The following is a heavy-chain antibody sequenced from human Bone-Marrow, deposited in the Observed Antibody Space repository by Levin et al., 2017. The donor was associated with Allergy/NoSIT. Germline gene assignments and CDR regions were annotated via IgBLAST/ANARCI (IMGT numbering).Heavy chain of an antibody. Sequence: GESLKISCAASGFTFSTYGMHWVRQAPDKGLEWVAVISYDGTDKDYADSVKGRFTISRDNSKNTMYLHMNSLTTEDTAVYYCAILRIHYFDDWGQGTLVTVSP. CDR1: GFTFSTYG. V-gene: IGHV3-30*03. D-gene: IGHD2-15*01. J-gene: IGHJ4*02. CDR2: ISYDGTDK. CDR3: AILRIHYFDD.